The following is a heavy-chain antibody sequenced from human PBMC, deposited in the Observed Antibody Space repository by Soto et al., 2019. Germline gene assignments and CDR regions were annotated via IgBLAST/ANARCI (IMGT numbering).Heavy chain of an antibody. CDR3: ARADYYGSGSPYYYYYYYMDV. CDR2: IIPILGIA. D-gene: IGHD3-10*01. CDR1: GGTFSSYT. Sequence: SVKVSCKASGGTFSSYTISWVRQAPGQGLEWMGRIIPILGIANYAQKFQGRVTITADKSTSTAYMELSSLRSEDTAVYYCARADYYGSGSPYYYYYYYMDVWGKGTTVTVS. V-gene: IGHV1-69*02. J-gene: IGHJ6*03.